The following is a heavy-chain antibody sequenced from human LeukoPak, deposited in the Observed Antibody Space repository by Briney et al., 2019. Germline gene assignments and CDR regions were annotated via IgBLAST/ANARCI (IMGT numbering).Heavy chain of an antibody. CDR1: GGTFSSYA. Sequence: ATVKVSCKASGGTFSSYAISWVRQAPGQGLEWMGWINPNSGDTNYAQKFQDWVTMTRDTSISTAYMELSRLRSDDTAVYYCARGNALLWFGELSNKFDYWGQGTLVTVSS. CDR3: ARGNALLWFGELSNKFDY. D-gene: IGHD3-10*01. CDR2: INPNSGDT. V-gene: IGHV1-2*04. J-gene: IGHJ4*02.